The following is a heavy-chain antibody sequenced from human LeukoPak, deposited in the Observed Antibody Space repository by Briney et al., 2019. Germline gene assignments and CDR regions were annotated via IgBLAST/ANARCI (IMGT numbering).Heavy chain of an antibody. CDR3: VRDLYHSTSSDYWNDFDV. D-gene: IGHD3-22*01. J-gene: IGHJ3*01. CDR2: THSSGST. V-gene: IGHV4-4*07. Sequence: PSETLSLTCIVSGGSIGNYYYWSWIRQSVGKRLEWIGRTHSSGSTNYNPSPRSRVTISIDRSKGQFSLQLASVTAADTAVYYCVRDLYHSTSSDYWNDFDVWGPGTKVTVSS. CDR1: GGSIGNYYY.